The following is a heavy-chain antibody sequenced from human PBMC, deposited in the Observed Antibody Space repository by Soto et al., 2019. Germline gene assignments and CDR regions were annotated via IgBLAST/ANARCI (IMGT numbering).Heavy chain of an antibody. CDR2: VYYNGDT. CDR1: GGSTHSYY. CDR3: ARGHGHGGSSFDF. D-gene: IGHD2-15*01. J-gene: IGHJ4*02. V-gene: IGHV4-59*01. Sequence: QVQLQESGPGLVKPSETLSLTCTVSGGSTHSYYWAWIRQPPGKGLEWMGYVYYNGDTNYNPSLKSRVTISVDASKNQFSLKLTSVTPADTAVYYCARGHGHGGSSFDFWGQGTLVTVSS.